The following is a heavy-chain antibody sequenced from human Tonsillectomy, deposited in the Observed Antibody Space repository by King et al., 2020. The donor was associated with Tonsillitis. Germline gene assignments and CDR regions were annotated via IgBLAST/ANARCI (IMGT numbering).Heavy chain of an antibody. D-gene: IGHD2-21*02. CDR1: GFTFSNYA. V-gene: IGHV3-64D*06. CDR2: ISTNGGST. CDR3: VKDTVTAMT. Sequence: VQLVESGGGLVQPGGSLRLSCSASGFTFSNYAFHWVRQAPGKGLESVSAISTNGGSTYYADSVKGRITISRDNSKNTLYLQMNSLRPEDTALYYCVKDTVTAMTWGQGSLVTVSS. J-gene: IGHJ5*02.